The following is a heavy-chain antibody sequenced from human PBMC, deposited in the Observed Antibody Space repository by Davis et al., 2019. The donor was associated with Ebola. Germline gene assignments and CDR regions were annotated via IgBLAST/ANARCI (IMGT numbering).Heavy chain of an antibody. D-gene: IGHD2-2*01. CDR1: GYTFTSYG. Sequence: AASVKVSCQASGYTFTSYGMSWVRQAPGQGLEWMGGLIPIFGTPNYAQKFQGRLTIIADESTSTAYVELSSLKSEDTAVYYCAGHGRRLVGYFDSWGQGTPVTVSS. CDR3: AGHGRRLVGYFDS. CDR2: LIPIFGTP. V-gene: IGHV1-69*13. J-gene: IGHJ4*02.